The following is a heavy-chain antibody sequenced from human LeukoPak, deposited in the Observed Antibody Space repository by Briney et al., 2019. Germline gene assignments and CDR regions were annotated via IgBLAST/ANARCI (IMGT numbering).Heavy chain of an antibody. Sequence: SETLSLTCAVYGVSFSGYYWSWIRQPPGKGLEWIGEINHSGSTNYNPSPKSRVTISVDTSKNQFSLKLSSVTAADTAVYYCARVSTPTITIFGVVTRYYFDYWGQGTLVTVSS. CDR3: ARVSTPTITIFGVVTRYYFDY. V-gene: IGHV4-34*01. CDR2: INHSGST. CDR1: GVSFSGYY. J-gene: IGHJ4*02. D-gene: IGHD3-3*01.